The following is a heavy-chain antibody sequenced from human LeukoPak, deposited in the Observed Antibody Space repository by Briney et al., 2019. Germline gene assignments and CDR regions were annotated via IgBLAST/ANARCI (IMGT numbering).Heavy chain of an antibody. CDR2: INPSGGST. V-gene: IGHV1-46*01. D-gene: IGHD4-17*01. CDR3: ARGLGIGVTTLPFDI. CDR1: GYTFTGYY. J-gene: IGHJ3*02. Sequence: ASVKVSCKASGYTFTGYYMHWVRQAPGQGLEWMGIINPSGGSTSYAQKFQGRVTMTRDTSTSTVYMELSSLRSEDTAVYYCARGLGIGVTTLPFDIWGQGTMVTVSS.